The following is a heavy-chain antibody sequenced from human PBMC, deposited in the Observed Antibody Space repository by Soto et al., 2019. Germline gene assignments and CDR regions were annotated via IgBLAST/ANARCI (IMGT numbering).Heavy chain of an antibody. J-gene: IGHJ5*02. Sequence: ASVKVSCKASGYTFTSYAMHWVRQAPGQRLEWKGWINAGNGNTKYSQKFQGRVTITRDTSASTAYMELSSLRSEDTVLYYCARDGPDTAMVTNWFDPWGQGTLVTVSS. D-gene: IGHD5-18*01. CDR2: INAGNGNT. V-gene: IGHV1-3*01. CDR3: ARDGPDTAMVTNWFDP. CDR1: GYTFTSYA.